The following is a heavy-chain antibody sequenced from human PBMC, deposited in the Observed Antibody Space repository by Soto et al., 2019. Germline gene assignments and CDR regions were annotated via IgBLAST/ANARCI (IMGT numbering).Heavy chain of an antibody. CDR3: AREGGPGNYRYYAMDV. CDR2: IIPIFGTA. Sequence: QVQLVQSGAEVKKPGSSVKVSCKASVGTFSSYAISWVRQAPGQGLEWMGGIIPIFGTANYAKKVQGRVTMTADEYKSSAYMELSSLRSEDTAVYYCAREGGPGNYRYYAMDVWGQGTTVTVSS. V-gene: IGHV1-69*12. CDR1: VGTFSSYA. D-gene: IGHD3-10*01. J-gene: IGHJ6*02.